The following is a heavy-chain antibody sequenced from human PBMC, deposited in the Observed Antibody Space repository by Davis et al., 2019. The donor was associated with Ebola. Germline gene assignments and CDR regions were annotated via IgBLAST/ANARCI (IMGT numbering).Heavy chain of an antibody. CDR3: ARDRCTGGVCYQYYYYGMDV. V-gene: IGHV3-21*01. Sequence: PGGSLRLSCAASGFTFSSYSMNWVRQAPGKGLEWVSSISSSSYIYYADSVKGRFTISRDNAKNSLYLQMNSLRAEDTAVYYCARDRCTGGVCYQYYYYGMDVWGQGTTVTVSS. D-gene: IGHD2-8*02. CDR1: GFTFSSYS. J-gene: IGHJ6*02. CDR2: ISSSSYI.